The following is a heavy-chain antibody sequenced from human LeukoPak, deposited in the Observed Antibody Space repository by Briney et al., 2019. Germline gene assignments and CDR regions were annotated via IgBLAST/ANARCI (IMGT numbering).Heavy chain of an antibody. Sequence: GGSLRLSCAVSGFTFSSYGIHWVRQAPGKGLEWVAVISYDGSDKYYADSVKGRFTISRDNSKNTLFLQMNSLRAEDTAVYYCAKDGTQLRYLDSWGQGTLVTVSS. V-gene: IGHV3-30*18. J-gene: IGHJ4*02. CDR1: GFTFSSYG. D-gene: IGHD3-9*01. CDR2: ISYDGSDK. CDR3: AKDGTQLRYLDS.